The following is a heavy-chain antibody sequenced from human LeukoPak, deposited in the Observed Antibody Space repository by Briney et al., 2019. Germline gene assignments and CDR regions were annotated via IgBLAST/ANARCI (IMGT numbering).Heavy chain of an antibody. J-gene: IGHJ6*03. CDR1: GGSFSGYY. Sequence: SETLSLTCAVYGGSFSGYYWSWIRQPPGKGLEWIGETSHSGSTNYNPSLESRVTISVDTSKNQFSLKLSSVTAADTAVYYCARENWSMVRGVRSYYYYYMDVWGKGTTVTVSS. CDR2: TSHSGST. V-gene: IGHV4-34*01. D-gene: IGHD3-10*01. CDR3: ARENWSMVRGVRSYYYYYMDV.